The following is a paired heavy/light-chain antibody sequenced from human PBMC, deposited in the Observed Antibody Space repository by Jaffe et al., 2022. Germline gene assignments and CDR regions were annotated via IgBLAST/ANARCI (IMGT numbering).Heavy chain of an antibody. V-gene: IGHV4-34*02. Sequence: QVQLQQWGAGLLKPSETLSLTCAVYGGSFSDYYWSWIRQPPGEGLEWIGEINHSGNTNYNPSLKSRLTISVDTSKRQISMKVTSVTAADTAIYYCATATKLSAAGRRYFDYWGQGSLVTVSS. CDR1: GGSFSDYY. J-gene: IGHJ4*02. D-gene: IGHD6-25*01. CDR3: ATATKLSAAGRRYFDY. CDR2: INHSGNT.
Light chain of an antibody. CDR3: QHRSDWPLT. CDR1: QSVSTY. CDR2: DAS. Sequence: EIVLTQSPATLSLSPGERVTLSCRASQSVSTYLAWYQQKPGQAPRLLISDASNRATGIPARFSGSGSGTDFTLTISSLEPEDFAVYYCQHRSDWPLTFGGGTKVEIK. J-gene: IGKJ4*01. V-gene: IGKV3-11*01.